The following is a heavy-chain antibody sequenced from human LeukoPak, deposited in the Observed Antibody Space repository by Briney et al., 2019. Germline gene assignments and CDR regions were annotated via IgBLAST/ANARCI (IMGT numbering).Heavy chain of an antibody. D-gene: IGHD1-1*01. CDR3: ARGRLAGVPDYYGMDV. J-gene: IGHJ6*04. V-gene: IGHV3-30*04. CDR2: ISYDGSKK. CDR1: GLSFSSYA. Sequence: GGSLRLSCAASGLSFSSYAIHWVRQAPGKGLEWVAVISYDGSKKYYADSVKGRFTISRDNSKNTLYLQMNSLRAEDTAVYYCARGRLAGVPDYYGMDVWGKGTTVTVSS.